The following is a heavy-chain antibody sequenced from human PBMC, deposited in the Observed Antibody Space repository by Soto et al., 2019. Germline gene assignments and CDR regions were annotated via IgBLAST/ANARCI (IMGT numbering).Heavy chain of an antibody. CDR1: GGSIISNYW. CDR3: ARENQRVPLGSYFDS. J-gene: IGHJ4*02. V-gene: IGHV4-38-2*02. Sequence: SETLSLTCAVSGGSIISNYWWAWIRQSPGEGLVWIGSIYHSGTTYYNPSLESRVIISVDTSESRFALRLTSVTAADTAVYYCARENQRVPLGSYFDSWGQGTLVTVSS. CDR2: IYHSGTT.